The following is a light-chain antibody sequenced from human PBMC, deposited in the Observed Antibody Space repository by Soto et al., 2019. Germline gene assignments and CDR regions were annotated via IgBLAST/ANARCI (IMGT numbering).Light chain of an antibody. CDR3: HQYGTSPHT. CDR2: AAS. CDR1: QRVASSY. J-gene: IGKJ3*01. V-gene: IGKV3-20*01. Sequence: ETVFTQSAPSINLSXRESATLSSXXSQRVASSYLAWFQQKPGAPPRVLNHAASSRANGIPDRFSGSGSGTVFTLTISILAPEDFAVYYWHQYGTSPHTFGPGTKVDIK.